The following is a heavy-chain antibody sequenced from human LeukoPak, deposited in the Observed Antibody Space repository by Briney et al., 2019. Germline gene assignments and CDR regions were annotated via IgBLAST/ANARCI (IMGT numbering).Heavy chain of an antibody. CDR1: GGSISSGGYY. V-gene: IGHV4-30-2*01. J-gene: IGHJ4*02. D-gene: IGHD5-18*01. Sequence: PSETLSLTCTVSGGSISSGGYYWSWIRQPPGKGLEWIGYIYHSGSTYYNPSLKSRVTISVDRSKNQFSLKLSSVTAADTAVYYCARLHSTAMENYFDYWGQGTLVTVSS. CDR2: IYHSGST. CDR3: ARLHSTAMENYFDY.